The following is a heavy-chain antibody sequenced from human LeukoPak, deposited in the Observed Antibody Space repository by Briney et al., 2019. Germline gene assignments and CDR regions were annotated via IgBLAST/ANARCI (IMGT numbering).Heavy chain of an antibody. CDR3: ARVAYYDSSGYHYSTYFDY. J-gene: IGHJ4*02. CDR1: GFTLSSFN. Sequence: PGGSLRLSCAASGFTLSSFNMNWVRQAPGKGLEWVSYISSSSNYIYYADSVKGRFTISRDNAKNSLYLQMNTLRAEDTAVYYCARVAYYDSSGYHYSTYFDYWGQGTLVTVSS. D-gene: IGHD3-22*01. V-gene: IGHV3-21*01. CDR2: ISSSSNYI.